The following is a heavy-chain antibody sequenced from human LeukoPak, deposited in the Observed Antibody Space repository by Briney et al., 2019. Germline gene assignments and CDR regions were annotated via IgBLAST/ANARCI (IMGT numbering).Heavy chain of an antibody. V-gene: IGHV3-23*01. D-gene: IGHD3-3*01. J-gene: IGHJ5*02. Sequence: GGSLRLSCAASGFTFSSYAMSWVRQAPGKGLEWVSAISGSGGSTYYADSVKGRFTISRDNSKNTLYLQMNSLRAEDTAVYYCAKDAGPDYDFWSGYPINWFDPWGQGTLVTVSS. CDR1: GFTFSSYA. CDR2: ISGSGGST. CDR3: AKDAGPDYDFWSGYPINWFDP.